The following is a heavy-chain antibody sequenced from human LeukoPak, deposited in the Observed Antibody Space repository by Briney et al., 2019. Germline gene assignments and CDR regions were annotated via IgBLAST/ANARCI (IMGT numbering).Heavy chain of an antibody. V-gene: IGHV1-18*01. D-gene: IGHD6-19*01. CDR3: ARVDRPYSSSVGY. Sequence: ASVKVSCKASGYTFTSYGISWVRQAPGQGLEWMGWISAYNGNTNYAQKFQGRVTMTTDTSTSTAYMELSRLRSDDTAVYYCARVDRPYSSSVGYWGQGTLVTVSS. CDR2: ISAYNGNT. CDR1: GYTFTSYG. J-gene: IGHJ4*02.